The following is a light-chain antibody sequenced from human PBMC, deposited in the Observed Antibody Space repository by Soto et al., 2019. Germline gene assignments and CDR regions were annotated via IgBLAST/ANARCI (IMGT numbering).Light chain of an antibody. V-gene: IGLV2-14*03. Sequence: ALTQPASVSGSPGQSITISCTGTSSDVGGFNYVSWYQQHPGKAPKLMIYDVTNRPSGVSYRFSGSKSGNTASLTISGLQAEDEADYYCNSYTSSSTYGFGTGTKVTVL. CDR1: SSDVGGFNY. CDR3: NSYTSSSTYG. J-gene: IGLJ1*01. CDR2: DVT.